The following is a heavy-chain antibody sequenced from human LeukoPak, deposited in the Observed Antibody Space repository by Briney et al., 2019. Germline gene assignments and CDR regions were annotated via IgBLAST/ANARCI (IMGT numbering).Heavy chain of an antibody. J-gene: IGHJ4*02. D-gene: IGHD6-19*01. CDR2: IYPGDSDT. CDR3: ARAPPSAGQESFGFDY. CDR1: GYSFTSYW. V-gene: IGHV5-51*01. Sequence: GESLKISCKGSGYSFTSYWIGWVRQMPGKGLEWMGIIYPGDSDTRYSPSFQGQVTISADKSISTAYLQWSSLKASDTAMYYCARAPPSAGQESFGFDYWGQGTLVTVSS.